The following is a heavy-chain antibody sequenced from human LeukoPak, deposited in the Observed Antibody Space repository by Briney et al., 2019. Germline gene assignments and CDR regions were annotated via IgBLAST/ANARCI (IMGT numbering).Heavy chain of an antibody. J-gene: IGHJ3*02. V-gene: IGHV3-53*01. CDR1: GFTVSSNY. D-gene: IGHD4-23*01. CDR3: ARVDVVTVGKNAFDI. Sequence: GGSLRLSCAASGFTVSSNYMSWVRQAPGKGLEWVSVTYTGGSTNYADSVKGRFSISRDNSKNTLYLQMNSLRAEDTAVYYCARVDVVTVGKNAFDIWGQGIMVTVSS. CDR2: TYTGGST.